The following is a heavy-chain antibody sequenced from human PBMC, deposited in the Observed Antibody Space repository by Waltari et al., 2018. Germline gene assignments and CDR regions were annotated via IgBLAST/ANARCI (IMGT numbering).Heavy chain of an antibody. D-gene: IGHD7-27*01. J-gene: IGHJ4*02. CDR1: GFTFSTYV. V-gene: IGHV3-23*01. CDR3: ARGSGVDY. CDR2: ISDGGGII. Sequence: EVQLLESGGGLVQPGGSLRLSCGASGFTFSTYVMNWVRQAPGKGLEWVSSISDGGGIINYADSVKGRFTISRDNSKNTVYLQMKSLRAEDTAVYYCARGSGVDYWGQGTLVTISS.